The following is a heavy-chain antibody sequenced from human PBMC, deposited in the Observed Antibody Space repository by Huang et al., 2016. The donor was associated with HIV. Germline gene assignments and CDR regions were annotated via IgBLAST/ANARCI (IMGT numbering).Heavy chain of an antibody. Sequence: QVRLEQWGEGVVKPSETLSLTCAVYGASFRNYYWTWVRQSPVKGLQWLGETKTGGPSNHNPTFQGRTTLSTDLGTKQLSLGLRAMTAGDAAVYYCARIPTPSYYNPWSISSVDEDFFYFNMDLWGRGTSVTVSS. CDR1: GASFRNYY. V-gene: IGHV4-34*02. CDR2: TKTGGPS. J-gene: IGHJ6*02. CDR3: ARIPTPSYYNPWSISSVDEDFFYFNMDL. D-gene: IGHD3-3*01.